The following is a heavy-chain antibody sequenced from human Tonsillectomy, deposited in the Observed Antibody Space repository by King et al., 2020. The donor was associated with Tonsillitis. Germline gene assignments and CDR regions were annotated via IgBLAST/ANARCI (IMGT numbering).Heavy chain of an antibody. Sequence: QVQLQQWGAGLLKPSETLSLTCAVYGGSFSGYYWSWIRQPPGKGLEWIGEIYHSESSNFNPSLKSRVTISVDTSKNPFSLKLGPVTAADTAVYYCSRGSPDDSSGSLFDYWGQGTLVTVSS. D-gene: IGHD3-22*01. CDR3: SRGSPDDSSGSLFDY. CDR2: IYHSESS. V-gene: IGHV4-34*01. J-gene: IGHJ4*02. CDR1: GGSFSGYY.